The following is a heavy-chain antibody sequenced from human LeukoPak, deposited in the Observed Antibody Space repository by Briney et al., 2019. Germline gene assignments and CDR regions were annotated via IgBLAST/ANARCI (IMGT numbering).Heavy chain of an antibody. J-gene: IGHJ4*02. Sequence: SETLSLTCTVAGGSISTDYWTWIRQPAGKGLECIRLIYTSGSTNYNPSLKSRVTMSVDTSKNQFSLKLTSVTAADTAVYYCASDFGYWGQGTLVTVSS. CDR2: IYTSGST. D-gene: IGHD3-10*01. CDR3: ASDFGY. V-gene: IGHV4-4*07. CDR1: GGSISTDY.